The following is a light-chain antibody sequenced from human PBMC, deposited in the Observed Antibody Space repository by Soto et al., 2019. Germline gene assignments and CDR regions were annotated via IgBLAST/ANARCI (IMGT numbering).Light chain of an antibody. V-gene: IGKV3-20*01. CDR2: DAS. CDR3: QHYGRSPPSWT. CDR1: QSVSSSY. Sequence: EIVLTQSPGTLSLSPGERATLSCRASQSVSSSYLAWYQQKPGQPPRLLIFDASNRATGIPDRFSGSGSGTDFTLTISSLESEDFAVYYCQHYGRSPPSWTFGQGTKVEIQ. J-gene: IGKJ1*01.